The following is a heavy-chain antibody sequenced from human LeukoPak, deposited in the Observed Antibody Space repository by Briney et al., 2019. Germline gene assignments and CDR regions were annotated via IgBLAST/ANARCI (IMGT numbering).Heavy chain of an antibody. J-gene: IGHJ5*02. CDR2: IYYTGVT. V-gene: IGHV4-39*07. CDR3: ARERSSSGGHSWFDP. Sequence: SETLSLTCTVSGGYIITSGHYWSWIRQPPGKGLEWIGSIYYTGVTSTNPFFRSRMSISVDTSKNQFSLNLTSVTAADAAVYYCARERSSSGGHSWFDPWGQGTLVTVSS. CDR1: GGYIITSGHY. D-gene: IGHD4-23*01.